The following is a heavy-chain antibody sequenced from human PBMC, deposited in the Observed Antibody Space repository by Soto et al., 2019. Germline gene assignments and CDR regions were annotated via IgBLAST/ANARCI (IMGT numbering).Heavy chain of an antibody. CDR1: GFTFRSYA. D-gene: IGHD6-6*01. J-gene: IGHJ6*02. Sequence: GGSLRLSCAASGFTFRSYAMTWVRQAPGKGLEWVSTISGTGYSTYYADSVKVRFSISRDNSEDTLYLQMNRLRAEDTAVYYCARDPLSSFAMDVWGQGTTVTVSS. CDR3: ARDPLSSFAMDV. CDR2: ISGTGYST. V-gene: IGHV3-23*01.